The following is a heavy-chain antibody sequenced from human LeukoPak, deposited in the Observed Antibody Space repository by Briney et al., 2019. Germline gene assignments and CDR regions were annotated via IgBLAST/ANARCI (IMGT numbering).Heavy chain of an antibody. V-gene: IGHV3-23*01. CDR1: GFTFSNAW. CDR2: ISGSGGST. J-gene: IGHJ4*02. CDR3: AKTPTYYYDSSYFDY. D-gene: IGHD3-22*01. Sequence: PGGSLRLSCAASGFTFSNAWMSWVRQAPGKGLEWVSPISGSGGSTYYADSVKGRFTISRDNSKNTVYLQMNSLRAEDTAVYYCAKTPTYYYDSSYFDYWGQGTLVTVSS.